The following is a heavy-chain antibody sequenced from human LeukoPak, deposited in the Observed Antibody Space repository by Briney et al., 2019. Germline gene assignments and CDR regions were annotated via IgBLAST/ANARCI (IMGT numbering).Heavy chain of an antibody. Sequence: SETLSLTCAVSGDSITSANWWSWVRQSPGQGLEWIGEFFQSGRTDYNPSLKSRVTISVDTSKNQFSLKLSSVTAADTAVYYCARRSGVAVAGAFDYWGQGTLVTVSS. CDR2: FFQSGRT. V-gene: IGHV4-4*02. CDR3: ARRSGVAVAGAFDY. D-gene: IGHD6-19*01. J-gene: IGHJ4*02. CDR1: GDSITSANW.